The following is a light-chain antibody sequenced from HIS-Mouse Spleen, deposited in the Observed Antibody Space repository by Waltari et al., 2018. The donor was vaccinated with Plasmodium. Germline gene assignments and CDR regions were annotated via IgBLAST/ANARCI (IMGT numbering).Light chain of an antibody. CDR2: GKN. CDR1: SLRSYY. CDR3: NSRDSSGNHQV. J-gene: IGLJ3*02. V-gene: IGLV3-19*01. Sequence: SSELTQDPAVSVALGQTVRITCQGDSLRSYYASWYQQKPGQAPVLVIYGKNNRPSGFPDRFSGSSSGNTASLTITGAQAEDEADYYCNSRDSSGNHQVFGGGTKLTVL.